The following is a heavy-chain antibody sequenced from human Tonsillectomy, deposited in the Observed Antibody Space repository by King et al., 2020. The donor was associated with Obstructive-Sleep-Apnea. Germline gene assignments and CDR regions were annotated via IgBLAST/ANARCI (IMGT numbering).Heavy chain of an antibody. V-gene: IGHV4-59*08. J-gene: IGHJ4*02. CDR3: ARHPNSGSYSTYDFDD. CDR2: IYYSGST. Sequence: VQLQESGPGLVKPSETLSLTCTVSGGSISSYYWSWIRQPPGKVLEWIGYIYYSGSTNYTPSLKSRVTISVDTSKNQFSLKLNSVTAADTAVYYCARHPNSGSYSTYDFDDGGQGTLVTVSS. D-gene: IGHD1-26*01. CDR1: GGSISSYY.